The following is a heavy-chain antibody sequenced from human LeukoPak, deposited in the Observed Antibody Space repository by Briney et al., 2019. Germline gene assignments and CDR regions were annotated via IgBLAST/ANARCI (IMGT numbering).Heavy chain of an antibody. D-gene: IGHD3-3*01. J-gene: IGHJ4*02. Sequence: SETLSLTCTVSGGSISSYYWSWIRRPPGKGLEWIGYIYYSGSTYYNPSLKSRVTISVDTSKNQFSLKLSSVTAADTAVYYCARLTYYDFWSGYFGPLPPPDPYYFDYWGQGTLVTVSS. CDR2: IYYSGST. CDR3: ARLTYYDFWSGYFGPLPPPDPYYFDY. V-gene: IGHV4-59*04. CDR1: GGSISSYY.